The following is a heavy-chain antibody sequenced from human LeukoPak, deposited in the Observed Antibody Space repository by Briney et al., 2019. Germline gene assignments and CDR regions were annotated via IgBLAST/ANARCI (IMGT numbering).Heavy chain of an antibody. V-gene: IGHV1-69*01. J-gene: IGHJ5*02. CDR2: IIPIFGTA. D-gene: IGHD6-6*01. Sequence: GSSVKVSCKASGGTFSSYAISWVRQAPGQGLEWMGGIIPIFGTANYAQKFQGRVTITADESTSTAYMGLSSLRSEDTAVYYCARLGSIAALLGWFDPWGQGTLVTVSS. CDR3: ARLGSIAALLGWFDP. CDR1: GGTFSSYA.